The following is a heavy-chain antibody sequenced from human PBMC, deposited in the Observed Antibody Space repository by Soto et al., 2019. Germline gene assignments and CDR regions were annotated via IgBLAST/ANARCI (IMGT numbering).Heavy chain of an antibody. CDR2: IYYSGST. Sequence: SETLSLTCTVSGGSISSYYWSWIRQPPGKGLEWNGYIYYSGSTNYNPSLKSRVTISVDTSKNQFSLKLSSVTAADTAVYYCARDDYYDSRWAFDIWGQGTMVTVSS. D-gene: IGHD3-22*01. CDR1: GGSISSYY. V-gene: IGHV4-59*01. J-gene: IGHJ3*02. CDR3: ARDDYYDSRWAFDI.